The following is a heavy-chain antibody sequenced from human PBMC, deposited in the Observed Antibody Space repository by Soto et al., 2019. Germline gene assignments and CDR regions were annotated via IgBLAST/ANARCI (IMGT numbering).Heavy chain of an antibody. D-gene: IGHD3-22*01. CDR1: CYTFTSYV. CDR3: ATAPVYFYDSSGYGFFFC. V-gene: IGHV1-18*01. J-gene: IGHJ2*01. Sequence: SVKASSKASCYTFTSYVISWVRQAPGQGLEWMGWISAYNGNTNYAQNLQGRVTMTTDTSTSTAYMELRSLRSDDTVVYYCATAPVYFYDSSGYGFFFCWGR. CDR2: ISAYNGNT.